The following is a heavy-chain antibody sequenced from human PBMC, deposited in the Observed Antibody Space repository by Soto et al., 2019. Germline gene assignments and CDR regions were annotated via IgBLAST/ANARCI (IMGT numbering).Heavy chain of an antibody. J-gene: IGHJ6*02. CDR3: ARDLNSSSWYFGEYYYYYYGMDV. CDR1: GFTFSSYS. Sequence: GGALRLSCADSGFTFSSYSMNWVRQAPGKGVEWGSYISSSSSTIYYADSVKGRFTISRDNAKDSLYLQMNSLRDEDTAVYYCARDLNSSSWYFGEYYYYYYGMDVWGQGTTVTVSS. CDR2: ISSSSSTI. D-gene: IGHD6-13*01. V-gene: IGHV3-48*02.